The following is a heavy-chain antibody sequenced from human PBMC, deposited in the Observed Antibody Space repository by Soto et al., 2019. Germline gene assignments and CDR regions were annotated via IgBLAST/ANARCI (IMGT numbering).Heavy chain of an antibody. Sequence: SETLSLTCTVSGGSVSSGSYYCSWIRQPAGKGLEWIGYIYYSVSTNYNPSLKSRVTISVETSKNQFSLKLSSVTAADTAVYYCAGGVRDYYDSSVPAFEDWGQGTMVTVSS. CDR2: IYYSVST. D-gene: IGHD3-22*01. J-gene: IGHJ3*01. CDR3: AGGVRDYYDSSVPAFED. V-gene: IGHV4-61*01. CDR1: GGSVSSGSYY.